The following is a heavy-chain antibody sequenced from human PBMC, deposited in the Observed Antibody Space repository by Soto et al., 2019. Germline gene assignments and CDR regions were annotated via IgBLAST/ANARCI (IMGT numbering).Heavy chain of an antibody. D-gene: IGHD3-22*01. CDR1: GYSISSGYY. Sequence: SETLSLTCAVSGYSISSGYYWGWLRQPPGKGLEWIGSIYHGVSTYYNPSLNSRVTLSIDMTNNHVSLILNSVTAADTAVYYCARVGPWVPYYYDSSPYTFENWFDPWGQGTLVTVST. CDR2: IYHGVST. CDR3: ARVGPWVPYYYDSSPYTFENWFDP. V-gene: IGHV4-38-2*01. J-gene: IGHJ5*02.